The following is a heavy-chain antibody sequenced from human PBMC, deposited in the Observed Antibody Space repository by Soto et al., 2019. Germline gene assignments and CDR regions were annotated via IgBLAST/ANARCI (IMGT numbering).Heavy chain of an antibody. CDR3: ARELGGYSYGYYDY. J-gene: IGHJ4*02. CDR1: GFTFSSYA. Sequence: GGSLRLSCAASGFTFSSYAMHWVRQAPGKGLEWVAVISYDGSNKYYADSVKGRFTISRDNSKNTLYLQMNSLRAEDTAVYYCARELGGYSYGYYDYWGQGTLVTVS. CDR2: ISYDGSNK. D-gene: IGHD5-18*01. V-gene: IGHV3-30-3*01.